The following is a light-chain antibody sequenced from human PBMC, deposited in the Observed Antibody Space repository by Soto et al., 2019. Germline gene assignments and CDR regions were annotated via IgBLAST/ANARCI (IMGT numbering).Light chain of an antibody. Sequence: EIVMTQSPATLSVSPGERVTLSCRASESVSNKVAWYQQKPGQAPRLLIYHAITIATGIPARFSGSGSGTELTLTISSLQSEDFAIYYCQQYNNWPLTFGGGTKVEI. CDR1: ESVSNK. CDR2: HAI. V-gene: IGKV3-15*01. CDR3: QQYNNWPLT. J-gene: IGKJ4*02.